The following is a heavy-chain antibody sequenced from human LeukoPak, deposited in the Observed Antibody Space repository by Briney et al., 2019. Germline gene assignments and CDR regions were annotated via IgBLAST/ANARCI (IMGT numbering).Heavy chain of an antibody. CDR2: INPNSGGT. J-gene: IGHJ5*02. D-gene: IGHD2-8*01. CDR1: GYTFTGYY. CDR3: ARGIRCTNGVCYRGWFDP. V-gene: IGHV1-2*02. Sequence: ASVKVSCKASGYTFTGYYMHWVRQAPGQGLEWMGWINPNSGGTNYAQKFQGRVTMTRDMSTSTVYMELSSLRSEDTAVYYCARGIRCTNGVCYRGWFDPWGQGTLVTVSS.